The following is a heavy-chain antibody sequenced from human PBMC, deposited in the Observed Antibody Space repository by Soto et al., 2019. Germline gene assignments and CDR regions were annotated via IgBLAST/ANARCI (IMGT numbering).Heavy chain of an antibody. CDR3: ARVCYDRGGYWE. V-gene: IGHV1-18*01. J-gene: IGHJ1*01. Sequence: QVQLLQSGAEVKKPGASVKVSCKASGYTFINYAISWVRQAPGQGLEWMGWITTYNSNPNYAQKFQGRITMTTDTSTRKAHMELRSLTSDDTAVYYCARVCYDRGGYWEWGQGPLVTVSS. CDR1: GYTFINYA. CDR2: ITTYNSNP. D-gene: IGHD3-22*01.